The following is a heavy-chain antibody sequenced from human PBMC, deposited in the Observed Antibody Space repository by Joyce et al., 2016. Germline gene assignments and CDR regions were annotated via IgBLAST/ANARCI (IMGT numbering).Heavy chain of an antibody. CDR3: AKVAEGSAVYFYYMDV. CDR2: ISGRGGSS. V-gene: IGHV3-23*01. J-gene: IGHJ6*03. D-gene: IGHD6-6*01. Sequence: EVQLLESGGGLVQPAGSLRLSCAASGFTFSSYAMGWVRQAPGKGLGWVSVISGRGGSSYDADSVKGRFTFSRDKSKNTLYLQMNSLRAEDTAVYYCAKVAEGSAVYFYYMDVWGKGTTVTVSS. CDR1: GFTFSSYA.